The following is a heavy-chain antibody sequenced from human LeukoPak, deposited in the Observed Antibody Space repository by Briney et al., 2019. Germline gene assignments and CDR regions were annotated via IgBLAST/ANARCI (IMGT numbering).Heavy chain of an antibody. Sequence: GASVKVSCKASGYTFTGCYMHWVRQAPGQGLEWMGWINPNSGGTNYAQKFQGRVTMTRDTSISTAYMELSRLRSDDTAVYYCARLLRYCSSTSCLYFDYWGQGTLVTVSS. J-gene: IGHJ4*02. V-gene: IGHV1-2*02. CDR1: GYTFTGCY. CDR2: INPNSGGT. CDR3: ARLLRYCSSTSCLYFDY. D-gene: IGHD2-2*01.